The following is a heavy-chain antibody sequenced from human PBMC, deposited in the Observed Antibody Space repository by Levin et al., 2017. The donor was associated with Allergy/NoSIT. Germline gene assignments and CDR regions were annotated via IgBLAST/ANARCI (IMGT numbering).Heavy chain of an antibody. CDR3: ARNVVVTAKDGKGGYFDY. V-gene: IGHV3-33*01. CDR2: IWYDGSNK. Sequence: GESLKISCAASGFTFSSYGMHWVRQAPGKGLEWVAVIWYDGSNKYYADSVKGRFTISRDNSKNTLYLQMNSLRAEDTAVYYCARNVVVTAKDGKGGYFDYWGQGTLVTVSS. D-gene: IGHD2-21*02. CDR1: GFTFSSYG. J-gene: IGHJ4*02.